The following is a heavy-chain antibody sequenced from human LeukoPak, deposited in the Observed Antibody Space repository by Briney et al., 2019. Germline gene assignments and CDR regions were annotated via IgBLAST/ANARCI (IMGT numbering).Heavy chain of an antibody. V-gene: IGHV3-53*01. CDR1: GFTVSSNY. CDR2: IYSGGTT. D-gene: IGHD1-1*01. CDR3: ARAPPGNVDY. Sequence: GGSLRLSCAASGFTVSSNYMSWVRQAPGKGLEWVSVIYSGGTTYYADSVKGRFTISRDNSKNTLYLQMNGLRAEDTAVYYCARAPPGNVDYWGQGTLVTVSS. J-gene: IGHJ4*02.